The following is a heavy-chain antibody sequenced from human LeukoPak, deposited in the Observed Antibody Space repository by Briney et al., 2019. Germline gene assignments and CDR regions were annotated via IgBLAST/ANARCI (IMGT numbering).Heavy chain of an antibody. CDR1: GFTFSSYA. V-gene: IGHV3-23*01. CDR3: VKEWKIDYHTMGFDA. CDR2: ISGSGGST. Sequence: GGSLRLSCAASGFTFSSYAMSWVRQAPGKGLEWVSAISGSGGSTYYADSVKGRFTISRDNSKNTLYLQVDSLRAEDTAVYYCVKEWKIDYHTMGFDAWGQGALVTVSS. D-gene: IGHD4-11*01. J-gene: IGHJ5*02.